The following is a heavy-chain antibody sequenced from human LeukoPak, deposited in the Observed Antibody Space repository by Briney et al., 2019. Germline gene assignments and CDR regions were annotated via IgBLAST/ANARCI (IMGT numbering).Heavy chain of an antibody. Sequence: GGSLRLSCAASGFTFTRYWMHWVRQALGKGLVWVSRVNPDGSSTIYGDSVKGRFTSSRDNAKNTLYLQMNSLRAEDTAVYYCARGGSYGDYWGQGILVTVSS. D-gene: IGHD3-16*01. CDR3: ARGGSYGDY. J-gene: IGHJ4*02. V-gene: IGHV3-74*01. CDR2: VNPDGSST. CDR1: GFTFTRYW.